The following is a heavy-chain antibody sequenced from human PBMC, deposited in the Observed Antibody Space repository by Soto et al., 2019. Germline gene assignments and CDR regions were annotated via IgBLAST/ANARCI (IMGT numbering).Heavy chain of an antibody. CDR1: GYTFTSYY. J-gene: IGHJ3*02. CDR2: INPSGGST. V-gene: IGHV1-46*03. Sequence: ASVKVSCKASGYTFTSYYMRWVRQAPGQGLEWMGIINPSGGSTSYAQKFQGRVTMTRDTSTSTVYMELSSLRSEDTAVYYCARVPAKHAFDIWGQGTMVTVSS. CDR3: ARVPAKHAFDI.